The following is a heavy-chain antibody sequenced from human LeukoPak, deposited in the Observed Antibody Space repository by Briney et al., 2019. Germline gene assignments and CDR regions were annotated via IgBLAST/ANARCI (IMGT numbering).Heavy chain of an antibody. J-gene: IGHJ4*02. V-gene: IGHV3-23*01. CDR1: GFTLINYA. Sequence: GGSLRLSCTASGFTLINYAMTWVRQAPGKGLEWVSAISGSGGDTYHADSVKGRFTISRDNSKNTLYLQMNSLRAEDTAVYFCAKENYGDYLFDYWGQGTLVTVSS. D-gene: IGHD4-17*01. CDR2: ISGSGGDT. CDR3: AKENYGDYLFDY.